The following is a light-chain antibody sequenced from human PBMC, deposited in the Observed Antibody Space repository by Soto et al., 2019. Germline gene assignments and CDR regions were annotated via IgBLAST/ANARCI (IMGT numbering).Light chain of an antibody. CDR2: DAS. CDR3: QQYNSYWT. Sequence: DIQMTQSPSTLSASVGDRVTITCRASQSISSWLAWYQQKPGKAPKLLIYDASSLESGVPSRFSDSGSGTEFTLTISSLQPDDFATYYRQQYNSYWTFGQGTKVEIK. CDR1: QSISSW. V-gene: IGKV1-5*01. J-gene: IGKJ1*01.